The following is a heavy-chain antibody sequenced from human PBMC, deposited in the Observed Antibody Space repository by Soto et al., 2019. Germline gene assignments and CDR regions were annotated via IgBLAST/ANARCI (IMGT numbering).Heavy chain of an antibody. CDR1: GFTFSSYG. J-gene: IGHJ4*02. Sequence: QVQLVESGGGVVQPGRSLRLSCAASGFTFSSYGMHWVRQAPGKGLEWVAVISYDGSNKYYADSVKGRFTISRDNSKDTLYLQMNSLRDEDTAVYYCAHLLDYAFSYFDYWGQGTLVTVSS. D-gene: IGHD3-3*01. CDR2: ISYDGSNK. V-gene: IGHV3-30*03. CDR3: AHLLDYAFSYFDY.